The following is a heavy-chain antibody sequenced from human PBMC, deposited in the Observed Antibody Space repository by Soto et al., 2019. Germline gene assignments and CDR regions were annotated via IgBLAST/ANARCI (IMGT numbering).Heavy chain of an antibody. Sequence: ASVKVSCKASGYTFTSYAMHWVRQAPGQRLEWMGWINAGNGNTKYSQKFQGRVTITRDTSASTAYMELSSLRSEDTAVYYCARIQRAVRYFDCPGGYYGMDVWGQGTTVPVSS. CDR2: INAGNGNT. V-gene: IGHV1-3*01. CDR1: GYTFTSYA. D-gene: IGHD3-9*01. J-gene: IGHJ6*02. CDR3: ARIQRAVRYFDCPGGYYGMDV.